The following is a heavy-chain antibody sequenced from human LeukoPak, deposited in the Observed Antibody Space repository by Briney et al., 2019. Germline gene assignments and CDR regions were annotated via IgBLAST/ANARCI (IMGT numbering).Heavy chain of an antibody. V-gene: IGHV1-69*05. D-gene: IGHD1-14*01. CDR2: IIPIFGTA. CDR1: GYTFTSYD. CDR3: ARPGGSRGAFGI. Sequence: ASVKVSCKASGYTFTSYDISWVRQAPGQGLEWMGGIIPIFGTANYAQKFQGRVTITTDESTSTAYMELSSLRSEDTAVYYCARPGGSRGAFGIWGQGTMVTVSS. J-gene: IGHJ3*02.